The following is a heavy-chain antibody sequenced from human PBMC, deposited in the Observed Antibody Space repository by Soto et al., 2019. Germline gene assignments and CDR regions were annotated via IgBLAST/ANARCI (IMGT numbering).Heavy chain of an antibody. V-gene: IGHV1-24*01. CDR3: ATDYYDFWSGPQDY. CDR1: GYTLTELS. J-gene: IGHJ4*02. Sequence: ASVKVSCKVSGYTLTELSMHWVRQAPGKGLEWMGGFDPEDGETIYAQKFQGRATMTEDTSTDTAYMELSSLRSEDTAVYYCATDYYDFWSGPQDYWGQGTLVTVSS. D-gene: IGHD3-3*01. CDR2: FDPEDGET.